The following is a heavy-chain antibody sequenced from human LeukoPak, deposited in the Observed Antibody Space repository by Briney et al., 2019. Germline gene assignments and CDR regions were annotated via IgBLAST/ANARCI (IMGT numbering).Heavy chain of an antibody. D-gene: IGHD2-15*01. V-gene: IGHV1-46*01. CDR1: GYTFTSHY. CDR2: INPGGGTA. J-gene: IGHJ4*02. Sequence: ASVTVSCKTSGYTFTSHYIHWVRQAPGQGLEWMGVINPGGGTATYAQKLQGRVTMTRDTSTSTVNMELSSLRSEDTAVYYCARDEAYCSGGRCYPFDYWGQGTLVTVSS. CDR3: ARDEAYCSGGRCYPFDY.